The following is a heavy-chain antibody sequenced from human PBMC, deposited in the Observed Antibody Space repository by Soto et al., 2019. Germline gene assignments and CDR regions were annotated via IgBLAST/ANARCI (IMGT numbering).Heavy chain of an antibody. J-gene: IGHJ3*02. CDR3: ARIAVVGHDAFDI. CDR2: INPNSGGT. CDR1: GYTFTSYA. V-gene: IGHV1-2*04. Sequence: GASVKVSCKASGYTFTSYAMHWVRQAPGQGLEWMGWINPNSGGTNYAQKFQGWVTMTRDTSISTAYMELSRLRSDDTAVYYCARIAVVGHDAFDIWGQGTMVTVSS. D-gene: IGHD6-19*01.